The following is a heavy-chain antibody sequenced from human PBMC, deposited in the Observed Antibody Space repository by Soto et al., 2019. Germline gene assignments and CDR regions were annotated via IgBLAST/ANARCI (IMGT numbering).Heavy chain of an antibody. Sequence: QVQLVESGGGLVKPGGSLRLSCAASGFTFSDYYMSWIRRAPGKGLEWVSYMNSSSTYTNYADSVKGRFTISRDNAKNSLYLQMNSLRAEDTAVYYCARIIAAAGGRRYFDLWGRGTLVTVSS. CDR1: GFTFSDYY. J-gene: IGHJ2*01. CDR2: MNSSSTYT. CDR3: ARIIAAAGGRRYFDL. D-gene: IGHD6-13*01. V-gene: IGHV3-11*05.